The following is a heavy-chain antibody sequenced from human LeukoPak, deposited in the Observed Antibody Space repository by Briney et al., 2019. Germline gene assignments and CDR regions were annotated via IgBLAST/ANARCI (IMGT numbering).Heavy chain of an antibody. Sequence: SETLSLTCPVSGGSISNYYYWTWIRQPPGKGLEWIGYVYYTGSTNFNPSLKSRVTMSLDTSRNQFSPKLTSLTAADTAVYYCARGAMATTPFFDYWGQGTLVTVSS. D-gene: IGHD5-24*01. V-gene: IGHV4-59*01. CDR3: ARGAMATTPFFDY. CDR1: GGSISNYY. J-gene: IGHJ4*02. CDR2: VYYTGST.